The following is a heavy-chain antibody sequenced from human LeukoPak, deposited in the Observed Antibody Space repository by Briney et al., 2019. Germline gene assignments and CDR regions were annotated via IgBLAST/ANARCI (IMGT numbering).Heavy chain of an antibody. D-gene: IGHD3-22*01. J-gene: IGHJ4*02. CDR1: GFTFSNYA. V-gene: IGHV3-15*01. Sequence: GGSLRLSCVASGFTFSNYAMSWVRQAPGKGLEWVGRIKSKTDGGTTDYAAPVKGRFTISRDDSKNTLYLQMNSLKTEDTAVYYCTTEGPFDSSGYSVSPYWGQGTLVTVSS. CDR2: IKSKTDGGTT. CDR3: TTEGPFDSSGYSVSPY.